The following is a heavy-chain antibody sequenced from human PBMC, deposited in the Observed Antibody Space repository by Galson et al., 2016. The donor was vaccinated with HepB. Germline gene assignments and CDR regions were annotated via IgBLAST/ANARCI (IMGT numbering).Heavy chain of an antibody. Sequence: SVKVSCKASGYTFTGYFMHWVRQAPGQGLEWMGWINPNSGGTNYAQKFQGWVTMTRDTSISTAYLELSSLRSDDTAVYYCAKDSGSNTLAFDPWGQGTRVTVSS. CDR1: GYTFTGYF. V-gene: IGHV1-2*04. D-gene: IGHD6-13*01. J-gene: IGHJ5*02. CDR2: INPNSGGT. CDR3: AKDSGSNTLAFDP.